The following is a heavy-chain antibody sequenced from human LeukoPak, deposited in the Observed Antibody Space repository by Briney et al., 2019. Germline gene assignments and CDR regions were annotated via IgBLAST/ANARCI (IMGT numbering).Heavy chain of an antibody. CDR2: IYSGGST. CDR3: ARGTLGPYRGAFDI. Sequence: GGSLRLSCAASGITVSSNYMSWVRQAPGKGLEWVSVIYSGGSTYYADSVKGRFTISRDNSKNTLYLQMNSLRAEDTAVYYCARGTLGPYRGAFDIWGQGTMVTVSS. V-gene: IGHV3-66*01. D-gene: IGHD2-2*02. CDR1: GITVSSNY. J-gene: IGHJ3*02.